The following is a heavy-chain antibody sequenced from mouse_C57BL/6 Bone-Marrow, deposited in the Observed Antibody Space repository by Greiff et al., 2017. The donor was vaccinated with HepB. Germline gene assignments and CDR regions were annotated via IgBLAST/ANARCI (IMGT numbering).Heavy chain of an antibody. D-gene: IGHD1-1*01. J-gene: IGHJ1*03. CDR2: INPNNGGT. CDR3: ARRYYYGSSYTGWYFDV. Sequence: VQLQQSGPELVKPGASVKIPCKASGYTFTDYNMDWVKQSHGKSLEWIGDINPNNGGTIYNQKFKGKATLTVDKSSSTAYMELRSLTSEDTAVYYCARRYYYGSSYTGWYFDVWGTGTTVTVSS. V-gene: IGHV1-18*01. CDR1: GYTFTDYN.